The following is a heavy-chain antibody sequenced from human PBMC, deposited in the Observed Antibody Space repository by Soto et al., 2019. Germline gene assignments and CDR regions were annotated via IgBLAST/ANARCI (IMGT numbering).Heavy chain of an antibody. Sequence: QVQLVQSGAEVKKPGASVKVSCKTSGYTFTNYDINWVRQATGQGLEWMGWMNPNSGNTGYAQKFQGRVTMTRTTALSTAYMDLTSLRSEDTAVYYCARLISASLYCWGQGTRVTASS. CDR2: MNPNSGNT. CDR3: ARLISASLYC. V-gene: IGHV1-8*01. CDR1: GYTFTNYD. J-gene: IGHJ1*01. D-gene: IGHD1-26*01.